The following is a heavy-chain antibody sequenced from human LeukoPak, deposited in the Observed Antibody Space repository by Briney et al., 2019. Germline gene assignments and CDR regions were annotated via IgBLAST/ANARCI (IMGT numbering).Heavy chain of an antibody. D-gene: IGHD3-10*01. J-gene: IGHJ5*02. Sequence: SETLSLTCAVYGGSFSGYYWSWIRQPPGKGLEWIGEINHSGSTNYNPSLKSRVTISVDTSKNQFSLKLSSVTAADTAVYYCARGRSITMVRRRFDPWGQGTLVTVSS. CDR1: GGSFSGYY. V-gene: IGHV4-34*01. CDR3: ARGRSITMVRRRFDP. CDR2: INHSGST.